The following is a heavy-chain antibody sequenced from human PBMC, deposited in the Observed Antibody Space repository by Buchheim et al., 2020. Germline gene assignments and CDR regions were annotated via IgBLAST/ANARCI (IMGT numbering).Heavy chain of an antibody. V-gene: IGHV3-30-3*01. Sequence: QVQLVESGGGVVQPGRSLRLSCAASGFTFSSYAMHWVRQAPGKGLEWVAVISYDGSNKYYADSVKGRFTISRDNSKNTLYLQMNSLRAEDTAVYYCARDLSIFGVVIIHDYYYGMDVWGQGTT. J-gene: IGHJ6*02. CDR1: GFTFSSYA. CDR3: ARDLSIFGVVIIHDYYYGMDV. CDR2: ISYDGSNK. D-gene: IGHD3-3*01.